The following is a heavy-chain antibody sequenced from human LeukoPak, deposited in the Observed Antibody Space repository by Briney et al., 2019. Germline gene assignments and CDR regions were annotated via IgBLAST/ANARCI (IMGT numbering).Heavy chain of an antibody. D-gene: IGHD6-19*01. Sequence: GGSLRLSGAAYGFTFNNYWMHWVRQAPGKGLVWGSRISGDGSSTTSADSVNGRFTICRANAKNTVSLQMNSLRAEDPAVYYCAKDSLPFVSGWNYWGQGTLVTVSS. J-gene: IGHJ4*02. CDR3: AKDSLPFVSGWNY. V-gene: IGHV3-74*01. CDR2: ISGDGSST. CDR1: GFTFNNYW.